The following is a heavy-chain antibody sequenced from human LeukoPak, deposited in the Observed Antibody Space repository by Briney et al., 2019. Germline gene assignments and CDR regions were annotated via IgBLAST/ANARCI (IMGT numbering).Heavy chain of an antibody. V-gene: IGHV4-34*01. Sequence: KPSETLSLTCAVYGGSLSGYYWSWIRQPPGKGLEWIGEINHGGSTNYNPSLKSRVTISVDTSKNQFSLKLSSVTAADTAVYYCARGRLKQWLVRYADYYYGMDVWGQGTTVTVSS. CDR2: INHGGST. CDR1: GGSLSGYY. CDR3: ARGRLKQWLVRYADYYYGMDV. D-gene: IGHD6-19*01. J-gene: IGHJ6*02.